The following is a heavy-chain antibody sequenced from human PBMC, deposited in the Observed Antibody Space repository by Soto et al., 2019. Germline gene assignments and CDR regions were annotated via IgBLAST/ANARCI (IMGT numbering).Heavy chain of an antibody. J-gene: IGHJ6*01. V-gene: IGHV1-18*01. CDR2: LSACNGNT. CDR1: GYTFASYG. Sequence: VSVKVSDKASGYTFASYGISWVRQAPGQGPEWMGLLSACNGNTNYAQKLQGRVSMTADTSTSGAYMELRSLRSDDTAVYYCARDSYDYVRVHGCRDXWGQVTTVTAS. CDR3: ARDSYDYVRVHGCRDX. D-gene: IGHD3-16*01.